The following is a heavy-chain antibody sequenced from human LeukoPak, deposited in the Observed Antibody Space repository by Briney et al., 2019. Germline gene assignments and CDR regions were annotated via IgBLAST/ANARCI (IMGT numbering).Heavy chain of an antibody. V-gene: IGHV4-30-4*01. J-gene: IGHJ5*02. CDR1: GGSISSGDYY. D-gene: IGHD3-10*01. CDR3: ARDLNGSGSPWFDP. CDR2: IYYSGST. Sequence: SETLSLTCTVSGGSISSGDYYWSWIRQPPGKGLEWIGYIYYSGSTYYNPSLKSRVTISVDTSKNQFSLKLSSVTAADTAVYYCARDLNGSGSPWFDPWGQGTLVTVSS.